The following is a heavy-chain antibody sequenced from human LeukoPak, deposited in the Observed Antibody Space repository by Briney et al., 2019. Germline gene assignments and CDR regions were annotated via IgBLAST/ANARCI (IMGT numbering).Heavy chain of an antibody. J-gene: IGHJ4*02. Sequence: PGGSLRLSCTASEFIYRRCSMLGLRQAPGKGLEWVSYISTSSTYIYYADSVKGRFSISRDNAQNSLYLHMASLRAEDTAVYYSAKDASGSSIRLIDLWGQGTLVTVSS. CDR2: ISTSSTYI. CDR3: AKDASGSSIRLIDL. D-gene: IGHD1-26*01. CDR1: EFIYRRCS. V-gene: IGHV3-21*01.